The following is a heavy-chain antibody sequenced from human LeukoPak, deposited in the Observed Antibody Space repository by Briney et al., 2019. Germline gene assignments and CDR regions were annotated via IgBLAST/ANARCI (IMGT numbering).Heavy chain of an antibody. Sequence: GGSLRLSCVAPGFTFSSYAMSWVRQAPGKGLEWVSAISGSGGSTYYADSVKGRFTISRDNSKNTLYLQMNSLRAEDTAVYYCAKARESLYGLICFDYWGQGTLVPSPQ. J-gene: IGHJ4*02. V-gene: IGHV3-23*01. CDR3: AKARESLYGLICFDY. D-gene: IGHD3-10*01. CDR1: GFTFSSYA. CDR2: ISGSGGST.